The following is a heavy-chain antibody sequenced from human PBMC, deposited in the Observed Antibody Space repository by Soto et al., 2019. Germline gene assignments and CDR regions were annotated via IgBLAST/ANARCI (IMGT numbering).Heavy chain of an antibody. J-gene: IGHJ5*02. V-gene: IGHV4-59*01. CDR2: IYYSGST. Sequence: SETLSLTCTVSGGSISSYYWSWIRQPPGKGLEWIGYIYYSGSTNYNPSLKSRVTISVDTSKNQFSLKLSSVTAADTAVYYCARGGDIVVVPAAIGNWFEPWGQGTLVTVSS. D-gene: IGHD2-2*01. CDR1: GGSISSYY. CDR3: ARGGDIVVVPAAIGNWFEP.